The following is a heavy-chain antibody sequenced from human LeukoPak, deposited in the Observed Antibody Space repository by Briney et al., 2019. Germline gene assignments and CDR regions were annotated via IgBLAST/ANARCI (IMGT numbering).Heavy chain of an antibody. CDR3: ARFDRRGLAFDY. D-gene: IGHD3-22*01. CDR1: GFTFSSYS. Sequence: GGSLRLSCAASGFTFSSYSMNWVRQAPGKGLEWVSSISSSSSYIYYADSVKGRFTISRDNSKNTLYLQMNSLRAEDTAVYYCARFDRRGLAFDYWGQGTLVTVSS. J-gene: IGHJ4*02. V-gene: IGHV3-21*01. CDR2: ISSSSSYI.